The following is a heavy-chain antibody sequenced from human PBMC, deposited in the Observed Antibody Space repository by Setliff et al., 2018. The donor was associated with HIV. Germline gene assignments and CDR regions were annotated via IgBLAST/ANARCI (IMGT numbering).Heavy chain of an antibody. J-gene: IGHJ6*03. Sequence: ASVKVSCKASGYTFTGHYMHWVRQAPGQGLEWMGWINPNNGASNYAQRFQGRVTMTRDTSISTAYMVLSNLKSEDTAVYYCATARRDYYDRGRRSHYYIDVWGKGTTVTVSS. D-gene: IGHD3-22*01. V-gene: IGHV1-2*02. CDR1: GYTFTGHY. CDR3: ATARRDYYDRGRRSHYYIDV. CDR2: INPNNGAS.